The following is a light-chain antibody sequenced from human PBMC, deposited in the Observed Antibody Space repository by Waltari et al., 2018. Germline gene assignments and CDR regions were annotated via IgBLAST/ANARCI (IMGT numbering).Light chain of an antibody. Sequence: VLTQPPSVSGAPGQRVTISCTGSSSNIGTPYDVNWYQQLPGTAPKLLIHASFSRPSGVPDRFFGSRSGASASRAITGLQAEDEGDYYCQSYDTSLGGSYVFGSGTKVTVL. CDR2: ASF. CDR1: SSNIGTPYD. V-gene: IGLV1-40*01. CDR3: QSYDTSLGGSYV. J-gene: IGLJ1*01.